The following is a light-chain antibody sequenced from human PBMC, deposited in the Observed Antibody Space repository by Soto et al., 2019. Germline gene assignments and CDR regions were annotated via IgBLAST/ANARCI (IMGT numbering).Light chain of an antibody. CDR2: DAS. Sequence: DIPMTQSPSTLSASVGDRVTITCRASQSISSWLAWYQQKPGKAPKLLIYDASSLESGVPSRFSGSGSGTEFTLTISSLQPDDFETYYCQQYNSYFDQGTKLEIK. V-gene: IGKV1-5*01. J-gene: IGKJ2*01. CDR3: QQYNSY. CDR1: QSISSW.